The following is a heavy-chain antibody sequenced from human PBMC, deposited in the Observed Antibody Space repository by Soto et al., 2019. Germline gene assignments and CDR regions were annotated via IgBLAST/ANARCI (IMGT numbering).Heavy chain of an antibody. J-gene: IGHJ5*02. Sequence: VQLLESGGGLVQPGGSLRLSCAASGFTFSSYAMSWVRQAPGKGLEWVSAISGSGGSTYYADSVKGRFTISRDNSKNTLYLQMNSLRAEDTAAYYCAKAPLWFGESGPWFDPWGQGTLVTVSS. CDR3: AKAPLWFGESGPWFDP. V-gene: IGHV3-23*01. D-gene: IGHD3-10*01. CDR2: ISGSGGST. CDR1: GFTFSSYA.